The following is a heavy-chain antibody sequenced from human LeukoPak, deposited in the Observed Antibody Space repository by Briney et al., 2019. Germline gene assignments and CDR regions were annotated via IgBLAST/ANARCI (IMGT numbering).Heavy chain of an antibody. D-gene: IGHD6-19*01. CDR1: GGSIRSYY. Sequence: SETLSLTCTVSGGSIRSYYWSWIRQPPGKGLEWIGYIYYSGSTNYNPSLKSRVTISVDTSKNQFSLKLSSVTAADTAVYYCARDASAVAGTGIDYWGQGTLVTVSS. CDR3: ARDASAVAGTGIDY. J-gene: IGHJ4*02. V-gene: IGHV4-59*01. CDR2: IYYSGST.